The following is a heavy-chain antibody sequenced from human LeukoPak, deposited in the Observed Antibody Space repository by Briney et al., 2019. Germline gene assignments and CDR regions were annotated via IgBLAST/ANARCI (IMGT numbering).Heavy chain of an antibody. CDR3: AKGVSKNP. CDR1: GGTFSSYA. V-gene: IGHV1-8*02. Sequence: GASVKVSCKASGGTFSSYAISWVRQAPGQGLEWMGWMNPNSGNTGYAQKFQGRVTMTRNTSISTAYMELSSLRAEDTAMYYCAKGVSKNPWGQGTLVTASS. J-gene: IGHJ5*02. CDR2: MNPNSGNT.